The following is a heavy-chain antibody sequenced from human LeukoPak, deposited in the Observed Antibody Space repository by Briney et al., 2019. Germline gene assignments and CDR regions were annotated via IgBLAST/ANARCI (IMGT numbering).Heavy chain of an antibody. CDR1: GGTFSSYA. CDR3: AREDHCSSTSCYNHNWFDP. D-gene: IGHD2-2*02. J-gene: IGHJ5*02. V-gene: IGHV1-69*05. CDR2: IIPIFGTA. Sequence: SVKVSCKASGGTFSSYAISWVRQAPGQGLEWMGGIIPIFGTANYAQKFQGRVTITTDESTSTAYMELSSLRSEDTAVYYCAREDHCSSTSCYNHNWFDPWGQGTLVTVSS.